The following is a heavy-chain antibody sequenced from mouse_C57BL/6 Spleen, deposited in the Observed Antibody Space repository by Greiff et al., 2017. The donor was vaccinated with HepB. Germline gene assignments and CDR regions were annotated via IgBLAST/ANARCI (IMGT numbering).Heavy chain of an antibody. CDR1: GFTFSDYY. Sequence: DVKLVESEGGLVQPGSSMKLSCTASGFTFSDYYMAWVRQVPEKGLEWVANINYDGSSTYYLDSLKSRFIISRDNAKNILYLQMSSLKSEDTATYYCARVPRGYFDVWGTGTTVTVSS. J-gene: IGHJ1*03. V-gene: IGHV5-16*01. CDR3: ARVPRGYFDV. CDR2: INYDGSST. D-gene: IGHD3-1*01.